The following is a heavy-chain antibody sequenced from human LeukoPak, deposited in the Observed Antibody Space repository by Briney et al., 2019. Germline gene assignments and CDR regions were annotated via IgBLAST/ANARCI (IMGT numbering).Heavy chain of an antibody. Sequence: ASVKVSCRTSGYDFSTYGITWVRQAPGQGLEYMGWIRPSNGNRNYAQKVQDRVTLTTDTSTSTVYMELRSLRSDDTAVYYCARSEDCSSTSCYNPFDAFDIWGQGTMVTVSS. J-gene: IGHJ3*02. D-gene: IGHD2-2*02. CDR3: ARSEDCSSTSCYNPFDAFDI. V-gene: IGHV1-18*01. CDR1: GYDFSTYG. CDR2: IRPSNGNR.